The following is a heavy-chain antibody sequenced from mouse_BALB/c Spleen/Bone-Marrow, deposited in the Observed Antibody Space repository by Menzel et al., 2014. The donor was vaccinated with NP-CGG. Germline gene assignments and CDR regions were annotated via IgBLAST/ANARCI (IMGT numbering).Heavy chain of an antibody. CDR3: VRFHYYFDY. V-gene: IGHV1-9*01. CDR2: ILPGNGDT. Sequence: VQLQESGAELMKPGASVKISCKATGYTFSRYWIEWVKQRPGHGLEWIGEILPGNGDTNYNENFKGKATFTADTSSNTAYMQLSSLTSEDSAVNYCVRFHYYFDYWGQGTTLTVSS. CDR1: GYTFSRYW. J-gene: IGHJ2*01.